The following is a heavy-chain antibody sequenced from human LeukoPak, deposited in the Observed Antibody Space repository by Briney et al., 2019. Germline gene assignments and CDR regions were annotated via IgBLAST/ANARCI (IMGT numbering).Heavy chain of an antibody. CDR2: IYYSGST. D-gene: IGHD3-16*01. V-gene: IGHV4-59*12. CDR3: ARRGPLREVDY. J-gene: IGHJ4*02. Sequence: SETLSLTCTVSGGSISSYYWSWIRQPPGKGLEWIGYIYYSGSTNYNPSLKSRVTISVDTSKNQFSLKLSSVTAADTAVYYCARRGPLREVDYWGQGTLVTVSS. CDR1: GGSISSYY.